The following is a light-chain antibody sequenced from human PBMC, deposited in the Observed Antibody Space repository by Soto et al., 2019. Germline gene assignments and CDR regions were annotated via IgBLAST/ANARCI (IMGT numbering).Light chain of an antibody. J-gene: IGKJ4*01. Sequence: DIQMTQSPSSVSASVGDRVTITCRASQCISSWLAWYQQKPGKAPKLLIYAASSLQSRVPSRFSGSGSGTDFTLTISSLQAEDFATYYCQQANSFPLTFGGGTKVEIK. V-gene: IGKV1-12*01. CDR2: AAS. CDR3: QQANSFPLT. CDR1: QCISSW.